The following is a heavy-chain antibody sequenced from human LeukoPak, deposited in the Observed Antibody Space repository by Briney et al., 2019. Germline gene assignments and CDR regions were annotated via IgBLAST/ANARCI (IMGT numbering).Heavy chain of an antibody. V-gene: IGHV1-8*01. Sequence: ASVKVSCKASGYTFTSYDINWVRQATGQGLEWMGWMNPNSGNTGYAQKFQGRVTMTRNTSISTAYMELSSLRSEDTAVYCCARSTTVTKYYYYYYGMDVWGQGTTVTVSS. CDR3: ARSTTVTKYYYYYYGMDV. D-gene: IGHD4-11*01. CDR2: MNPNSGNT. J-gene: IGHJ6*02. CDR1: GYTFTSYD.